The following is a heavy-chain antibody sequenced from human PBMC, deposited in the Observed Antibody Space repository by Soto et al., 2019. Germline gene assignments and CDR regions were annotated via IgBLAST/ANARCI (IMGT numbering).Heavy chain of an antibody. CDR3: ARATVALDY. J-gene: IGHJ4*02. V-gene: IGHV4-34*01. D-gene: IGHD4-17*01. CDR2: INHSGST. CDR1: FTNYH. Sequence: FTNYHMDWIRQPPGKGLEWIGEINHSGSTNYNPSLKSRVTISVDTSKNQFSLKLSSVTAADTAVYYCARATVALDYWGQGTLVTVSS.